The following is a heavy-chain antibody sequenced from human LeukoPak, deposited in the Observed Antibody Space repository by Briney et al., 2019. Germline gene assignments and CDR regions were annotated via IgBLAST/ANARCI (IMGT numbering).Heavy chain of an antibody. J-gene: IGHJ6*03. CDR1: GYTFTSYD. CDR2: MNPNSGNT. CDR3: AFVGQCSGGRCYSYMYV. D-gene: IGHD2-15*01. V-gene: IGHV1-8*02. Sequence: ASVKVSCKASGYTFTSYDINWVRQATGQGLEWMGWMNPNSGNTGYAQKFQGRVTMTRNTSISTAYMELRSLRSDDKAVYYCAFVGQCSGGRCYSYMYVWGNRTTGTVSS.